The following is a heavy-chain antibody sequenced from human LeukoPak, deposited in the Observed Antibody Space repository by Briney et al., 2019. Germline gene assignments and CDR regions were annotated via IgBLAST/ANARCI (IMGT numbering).Heavy chain of an antibody. CDR2: ISGSGGST. D-gene: IGHD3-10*01. J-gene: IGHJ6*02. Sequence: GESLRLSCAASGFTFSSYAMSWVRQAPGKGLEWVSAISGSGGSTYYADSVKGRFTISRDNSKNTLYLQMNSLRAEDTAVYYCAKDQRAINYYYGMDVWGQGTTVTVSS. CDR3: AKDQRAINYYYGMDV. V-gene: IGHV3-23*01. CDR1: GFTFSSYA.